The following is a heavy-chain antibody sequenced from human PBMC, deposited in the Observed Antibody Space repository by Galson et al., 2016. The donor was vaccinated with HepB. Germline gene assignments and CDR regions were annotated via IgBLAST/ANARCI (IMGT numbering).Heavy chain of an antibody. Sequence: SLRLSCAASGFTFSSYGMHWVRQAPGKGLEWVAFISYDDSNKYYADSVKGRFTISRDNSKNTLSLQMNSLGAEDTATYSCARSYYYGSGSNWFDPWGQGTLVTVSS. V-gene: IGHV3-30*03. J-gene: IGHJ5*02. CDR2: ISYDDSNK. CDR1: GFTFSSYG. D-gene: IGHD3-10*01. CDR3: ARSYYYGSGSNWFDP.